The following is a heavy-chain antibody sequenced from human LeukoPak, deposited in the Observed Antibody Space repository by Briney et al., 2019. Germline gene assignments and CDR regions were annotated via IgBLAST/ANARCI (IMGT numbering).Heavy chain of an antibody. V-gene: IGHV4-31*03. CDR2: IYYSGNT. CDR3: ASKPKGYCTNGVCYSVFDY. J-gene: IGHJ4*02. CDR1: GGSISSGGHY. Sequence: SETLSLTCTVSGGSISSGGHYWSWVRQHPGKGLEWIGYIYYSGNTYYNPSLKSRVTMSVDTSKNQFSLKLSSVTAADTAVYYCASKPKGYCTNGVCYSVFDYWGQGTLVTVSS. D-gene: IGHD2-8*01.